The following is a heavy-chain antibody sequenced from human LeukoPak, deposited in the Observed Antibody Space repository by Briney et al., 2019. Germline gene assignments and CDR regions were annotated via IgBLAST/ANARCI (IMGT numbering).Heavy chain of an antibody. CDR2: INSDGSNT. J-gene: IGHJ4*02. Sequence: GGSLRLSCAASGFTFSSSWMHWVRQAPGKGLVWVSRINSDGSNTNCADSVKGRFTISRDNAKNTLYLQMNSLRVEDTAVYYCARGGDGLGYWGRGTLVTVSS. V-gene: IGHV3-74*01. D-gene: IGHD4-17*01. CDR3: ARGGDGLGY. CDR1: GFTFSSSW.